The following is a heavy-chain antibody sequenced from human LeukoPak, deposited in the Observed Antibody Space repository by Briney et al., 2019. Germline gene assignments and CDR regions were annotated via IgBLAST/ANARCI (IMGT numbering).Heavy chain of an antibody. Sequence: ASVKVSCKASGYTFTSYGISWVRQAPGQGLEWMGWISAYNGNTNYAQKLQGRVTMTTDTSTSTAYMELRSLRSDDTAVYYCARSMVRGVPHKHMDVWGKGTTVTISS. CDR2: ISAYNGNT. CDR3: ARSMVRGVPHKHMDV. V-gene: IGHV1-18*01. J-gene: IGHJ6*03. CDR1: GYTFTSYG. D-gene: IGHD3-10*01.